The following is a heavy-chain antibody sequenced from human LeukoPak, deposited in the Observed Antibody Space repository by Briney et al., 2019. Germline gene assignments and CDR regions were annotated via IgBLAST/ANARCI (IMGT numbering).Heavy chain of an antibody. Sequence: KPSETLSLTCAVYGGSFSGYYWSWIRQPPGKGLEWIGEINHSGSTNHNPSLKSRVTISVDTSKNQFSLKLNSVTAADTAVYYCVRSGWYSVDYWGQGTLVTVSS. CDR2: INHSGST. V-gene: IGHV4-34*01. J-gene: IGHJ4*02. CDR3: VRSGWYSVDY. CDR1: GGSFSGYY. D-gene: IGHD6-19*01.